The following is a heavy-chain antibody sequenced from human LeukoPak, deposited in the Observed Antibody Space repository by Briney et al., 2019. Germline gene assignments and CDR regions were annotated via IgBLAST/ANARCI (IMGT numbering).Heavy chain of an antibody. V-gene: IGHV3-7*01. J-gene: IGHJ4*02. D-gene: IGHD3-10*01. CDR1: GCTFSSYW. Sequence: GGSLRLSCAASGCTFSSYWMSWVRQAPGKGREWVANIKQDGGEKYYVDSVKGRFTISRDNAKNSLYLQMNSLRAEDTAVYYCARDSRGHTFDYWGQGILVTVSS. CDR2: IKQDGGEK. CDR3: ARDSRGHTFDY.